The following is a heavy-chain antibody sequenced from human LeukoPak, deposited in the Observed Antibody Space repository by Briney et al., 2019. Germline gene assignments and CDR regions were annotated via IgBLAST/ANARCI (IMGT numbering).Heavy chain of an antibody. Sequence: PGGSLTLSCAASGFTFSSYEMNWVRQAPGKGLEWVSYISSSGSTIYYADSVKGRFTISRDNAKNSLYLQMNSLRAEDTAVYYCARDRAYYYGSGSYSYYYYGMDVWGQGTTVTVSS. CDR3: ARDRAYYYGSGSYSYYYYGMDV. CDR1: GFTFSSYE. V-gene: IGHV3-48*03. D-gene: IGHD3-10*01. J-gene: IGHJ6*02. CDR2: ISSSGSTI.